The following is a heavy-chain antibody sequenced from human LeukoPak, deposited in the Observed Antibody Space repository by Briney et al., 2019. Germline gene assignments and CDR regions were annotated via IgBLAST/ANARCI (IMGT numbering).Heavy chain of an antibody. V-gene: IGHV3-7*01. CDR1: GFTFSSYW. CDR3: ARDYSEVLVSDAFDI. CDR2: IKRDGSEK. D-gene: IGHD2-21*01. J-gene: IGHJ3*02. Sequence: GGSLRLSCAASGFTFSSYWMSWVRQAPGKGLEWVANIKRDGSEKYYVDSVKGRFTISRDNAKKSLYLQMNSLRAEDTAVYYCARDYSEVLVSDAFDIWGQGTMVTVSS.